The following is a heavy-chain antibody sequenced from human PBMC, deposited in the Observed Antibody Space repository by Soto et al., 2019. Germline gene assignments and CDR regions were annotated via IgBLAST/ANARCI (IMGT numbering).Heavy chain of an antibody. CDR1: GYTFTSYA. CDR2: INAGNGNT. CDR3: ARDPLWFGEFYYYYGMDV. Sequence: ASVNVSCKASGYTFTSYAMHWGRQAPGQRLEWMGWINAGNGNTKYSQKFQGRVTITRDTSASTAYMELSSLRSEDTAVYYCARDPLWFGEFYYYYGMDVWGQGTTVTVSS. J-gene: IGHJ6*02. D-gene: IGHD3-10*01. V-gene: IGHV1-3*01.